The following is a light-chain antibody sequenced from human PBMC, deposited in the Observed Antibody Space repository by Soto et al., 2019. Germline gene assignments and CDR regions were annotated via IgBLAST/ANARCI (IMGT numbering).Light chain of an antibody. Sequence: HSELTQPASVSGSPGQSITISCTGTSSDVGGYNYVSWYQHHPGKAPKLMIFDVSNRPSGVSNRFSGSKSGNTASLTISGLQPEDEADYYCSSYTTSNTRQIVFGTGTKVTV. CDR1: SSDVGGYNY. J-gene: IGLJ1*01. CDR3: SSYTTSNTRQIV. CDR2: DVS. V-gene: IGLV2-14*03.